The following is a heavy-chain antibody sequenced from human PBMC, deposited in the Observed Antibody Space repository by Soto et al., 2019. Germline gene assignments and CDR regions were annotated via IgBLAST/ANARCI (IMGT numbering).Heavy chain of an antibody. CDR3: ARGPDVLRFLEWLPRGYYGMDV. J-gene: IGHJ6*02. V-gene: IGHV1-8*01. D-gene: IGHD3-3*01. Sequence: GASVKVSCKASGYTFTSYDINWVRQATGQGLEWMGWMNPNSGNTGYAQKFQGRVTMTRNTSISTACMELSSLRSEDTAVYYCARGPDVLRFLEWLPRGYYGMDVWGQGTTVTVSS. CDR1: GYTFTSYD. CDR2: MNPNSGNT.